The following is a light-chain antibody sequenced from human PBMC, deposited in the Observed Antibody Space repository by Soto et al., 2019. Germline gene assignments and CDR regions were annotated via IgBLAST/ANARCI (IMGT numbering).Light chain of an antibody. CDR2: GAS. CDR1: QDVSND. V-gene: IGKV1-17*02. Sequence: IQITQSPPSLSSSVGDRVAITYRASQDVSNDLGWLQQKPGKAPKRLIFGASNLESGVPSRFSGTGSGTEFILTITNLQPEDFATYYCLQHTYIWSFGQGTKVDIK. CDR3: LQHTYIWS. J-gene: IGKJ1*01.